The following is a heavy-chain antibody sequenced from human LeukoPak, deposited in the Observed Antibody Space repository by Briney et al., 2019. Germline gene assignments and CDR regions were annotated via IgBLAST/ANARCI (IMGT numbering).Heavy chain of an antibody. V-gene: IGHV3-48*04. CDR1: GFTFSSYS. CDR3: AELVIPMIGGV. Sequence: GGSLRLSCAASGFTFSSYSMNWVRQAPGKGLEWVSYISSSGSTIYYADSVKGRFTISRDNAKNSLYLQMNSLRAEDTAVYYCAELVIPMIGGVGDKGPTVTISS. D-gene: IGHD3-10*02. CDR2: ISSSGSTI. J-gene: IGHJ6*03.